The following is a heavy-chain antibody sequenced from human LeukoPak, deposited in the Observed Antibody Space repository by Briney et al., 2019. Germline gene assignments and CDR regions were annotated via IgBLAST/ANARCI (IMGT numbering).Heavy chain of an antibody. CDR1: GYTFTSYY. V-gene: IGHV1-46*01. Sequence: GASVKVSCKASGYTFTSYYMHWVRQAPGQGLEWMGIINPSGGSTSYAQKFQGRVTMTRDMSTSTVYMELSRLRSEDTAVYYCARDWYSGSYYTLWGQGTLVTVSS. CDR3: ARDWYSGSYYTL. D-gene: IGHD1-26*01. CDR2: INPSGGST. J-gene: IGHJ4*02.